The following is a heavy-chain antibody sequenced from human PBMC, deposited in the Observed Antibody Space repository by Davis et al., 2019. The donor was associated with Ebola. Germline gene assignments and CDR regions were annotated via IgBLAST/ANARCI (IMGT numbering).Heavy chain of an antibody. CDR1: GYTFTSYG. CDR2: IIPIFGTA. J-gene: IGHJ6*02. CDR3: ASQFLTTVTTRGWSYYYYYGMDV. V-gene: IGHV1-69*13. Sequence: AASVKVSCKASGYTFTSYGISWVRQAPGQGLEWMGGIIPIFGTANYAQKFQGRVTITADESTSTAYMELSSLRSEDTAVYYCASQFLTTVTTRGWSYYYYYGMDVWGQGTTVTVSS. D-gene: IGHD4-17*01.